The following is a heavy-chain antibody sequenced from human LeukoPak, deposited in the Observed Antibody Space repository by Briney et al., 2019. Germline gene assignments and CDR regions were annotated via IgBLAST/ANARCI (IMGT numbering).Heavy chain of an antibody. CDR2: IDPYSGNK. V-gene: IGHV1-18*01. CDR3: ARDFPGITKLPAS. CDR1: GYTFTTSS. Sequence: SVRVSCKASGYTFTTSSITWVRQAPGQGLEWMGWIDPYSGNKNYAQKLQGRVTLTTDTSTSTAYMELRSLRSVDTAVYYCARDFPGITKLPASWGQGTLVTVSS. D-gene: IGHD1-20*01. J-gene: IGHJ5*02.